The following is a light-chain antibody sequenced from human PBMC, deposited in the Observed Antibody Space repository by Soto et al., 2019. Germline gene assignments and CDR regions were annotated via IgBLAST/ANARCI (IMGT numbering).Light chain of an antibody. V-gene: IGLV2-23*02. J-gene: IGLJ1*01. CDR1: SSDNGSYNL. CDR2: EVS. Sequence: QSVLTQPASVSGSPGQSITISCTGTSSDNGSYNLVSWYKQQPGKAPKLMIYEVSKRPSGVSNRFSGSKSGNTASLTISGLQAEDEADYYCCSYAGSSPYVFGTGTRSPS. CDR3: CSYAGSSPYV.